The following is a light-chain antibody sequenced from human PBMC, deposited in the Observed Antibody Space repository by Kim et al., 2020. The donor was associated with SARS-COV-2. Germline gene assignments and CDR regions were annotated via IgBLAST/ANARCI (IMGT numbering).Light chain of an antibody. CDR1: NIGSES. Sequence: APGKTASITCGGNNIGSESVHWYQQKPGQAPVLVIYYDTDRPSGIPERFSGSNSGNTATLTISRVEAGDEADYYCQVWDSSSDHLVFGGGTQLTVL. CDR3: QVWDSSSDHLV. J-gene: IGLJ3*02. V-gene: IGLV3-21*04. CDR2: YDT.